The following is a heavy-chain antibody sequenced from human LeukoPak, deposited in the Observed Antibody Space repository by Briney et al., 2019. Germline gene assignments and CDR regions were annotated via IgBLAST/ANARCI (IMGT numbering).Heavy chain of an antibody. D-gene: IGHD5-12*01. CDR1: GYTLTSYG. V-gene: IGHV1-18*04. CDR2: ISAYNGNT. Sequence: GASVKVSCKASGYTLTSYGISWVRQAPGQGLEWMGWISAYNGNTNYAQKLQGRVTMTTDTSTSTAYMELRSLRSDDTAVYYCARGRIVATIRAFVGYYFDYWGQGTLVTVSS. CDR3: ARGRIVATIRAFVGYYFDY. J-gene: IGHJ4*02.